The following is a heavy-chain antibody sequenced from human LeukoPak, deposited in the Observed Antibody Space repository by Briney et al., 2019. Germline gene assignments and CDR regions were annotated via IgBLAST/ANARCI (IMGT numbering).Heavy chain of an antibody. CDR1: GGSVSSTSYY. CDR2: IYYSGST. J-gene: IGHJ4*02. V-gene: IGHV4-39*07. D-gene: IGHD3-10*01. Sequence: SETLSLTCTVSGGSVSSTSYYWGWIRQPPGKGLEWIGTIYYSGSTYYNPSLKSRVTISVDTSMNQFSLKLSSVTAADTAVYYCARSLLWFGEGYYFDYWGQGTLVTVSS. CDR3: ARSLLWFGEGYYFDY.